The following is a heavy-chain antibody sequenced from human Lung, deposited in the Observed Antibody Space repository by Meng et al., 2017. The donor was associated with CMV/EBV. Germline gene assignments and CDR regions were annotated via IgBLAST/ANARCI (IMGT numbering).Heavy chain of an antibody. Sequence: SXTLSLXCNVSGGPINNYYWSWIRQPPGKGLEWIGYIDYNGNSNHNRSLKSRVTISIDTSRSQFSLNLSSVTAADTALYYCARVADGKKIHCYFDSWGQGTLVTVSS. CDR2: IDYNGNS. J-gene: IGHJ4*02. CDR1: GGPINNYY. D-gene: IGHD5-24*01. CDR3: ARVADGKKIHCYFDS. V-gene: IGHV4-59*01.